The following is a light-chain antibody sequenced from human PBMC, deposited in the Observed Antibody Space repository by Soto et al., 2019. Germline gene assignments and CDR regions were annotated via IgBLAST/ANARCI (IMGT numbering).Light chain of an antibody. CDR1: QSVSSY. J-gene: IGKJ1*01. V-gene: IGKV3-11*01. Sequence: EIVLTQSPATLSLSPGERATLSCRASQSVSSYFAWYQQKPGQAPRLLIYDASNRATGIPARFSGSGSGTDFTLTITRLEPEDFAVYYCQQYNNWPKTFGQGTKVDIK. CDR3: QQYNNWPKT. CDR2: DAS.